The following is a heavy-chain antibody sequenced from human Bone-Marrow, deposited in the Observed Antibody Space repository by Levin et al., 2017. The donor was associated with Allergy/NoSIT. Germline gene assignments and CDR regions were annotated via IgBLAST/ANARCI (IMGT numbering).Heavy chain of an antibody. CDR3: ARVVGIYGDYNFDA. D-gene: IGHD4-17*01. CDR2: IYYSGSS. V-gene: IGHV4-59*01. CDR1: GASLGSYY. Sequence: SETLSLTCSVSGASLGSYYWSWIRQPPGQGLEWLGYIYYSGSSDYNPSLTSRVSISLDTSKNQPSLRLNSLTAADTAVYYCARVVGIYGDYNFDAWGQGTLVTVSS. J-gene: IGHJ4*02.